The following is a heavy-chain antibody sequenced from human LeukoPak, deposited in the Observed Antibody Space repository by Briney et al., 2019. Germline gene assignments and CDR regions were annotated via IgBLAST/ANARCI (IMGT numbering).Heavy chain of an antibody. CDR1: GYTFTGYY. Sequence: GASVKVSCKASGYTFTGYYMHWVRQAPGQGLEWMGWINPNSGGTNYAQKFQGRVTMTRDTSISTAYMELSRLRSDDTAVYYCARVLPDYDSSGYYYGYWGQGTLVTVSS. CDR3: ARVLPDYDSSGYYYGY. V-gene: IGHV1-2*02. J-gene: IGHJ4*02. CDR2: INPNSGGT. D-gene: IGHD3-22*01.